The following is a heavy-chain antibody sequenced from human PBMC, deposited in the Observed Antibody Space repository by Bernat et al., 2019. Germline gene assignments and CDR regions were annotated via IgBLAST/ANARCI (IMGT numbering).Heavy chain of an antibody. CDR3: AKGPEGVGATIRWFDP. Sequence: EVQLLESGGGLVQPGGSLRLSCAASGFTFSSYAMSWVRQAPGKGLEWVSAISGSGGSTYYADSVKGRFTISRDNSKNTLYLQMNSLRAEDTAVYYCAKGPEGVGATIRWFDPWGQGTLVTVSS. J-gene: IGHJ5*02. CDR1: GFTFSSYA. D-gene: IGHD1-26*01. V-gene: IGHV3-23*01. CDR2: ISGSGGST.